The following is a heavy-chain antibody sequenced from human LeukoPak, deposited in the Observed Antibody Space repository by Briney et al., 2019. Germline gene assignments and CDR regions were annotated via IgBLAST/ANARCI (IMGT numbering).Heavy chain of an antibody. D-gene: IGHD3-16*01. Sequence: SETLSLTCAVHSGSFRGYDWNWIRQPPGKGLEWIGKIDHSGRTNFNPSLNSRVTISIDTSKNQFSLKLSSVTAADTAVYYCARERVDTGAYWGYWGQGALVTVSS. CDR3: ARERVDTGAYWGY. CDR1: SGSFRGYD. V-gene: IGHV4-34*01. CDR2: IDHSGRT. J-gene: IGHJ4*02.